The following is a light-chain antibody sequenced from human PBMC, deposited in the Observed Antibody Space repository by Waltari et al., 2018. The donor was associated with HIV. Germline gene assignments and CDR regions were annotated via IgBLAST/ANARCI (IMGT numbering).Light chain of an antibody. J-gene: IGLJ1*01. Sequence: QSVLTQPPSASGTLGQSVTISCPGSSSNVGSKPVYWFQQVSGTAPKLLIYRDYQRRSGIPGRFSGSKSGASASLTISGLRSEDEADYYCVAWDDSLSGYVFGTGTKVSVL. CDR2: RDY. CDR1: SSNVGSKP. V-gene: IGLV1-47*01. CDR3: VAWDDSLSGYV.